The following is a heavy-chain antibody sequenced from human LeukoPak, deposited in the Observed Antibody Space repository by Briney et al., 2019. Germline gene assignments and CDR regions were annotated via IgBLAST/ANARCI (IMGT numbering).Heavy chain of an antibody. CDR3: ARDLGYHMLN. CDR2: IYHSGST. Sequence: SETLSLTCAVSGGSISSSNWWSWVRQPPGKGLEWIGEIYHSGSTNYNPSLKSRVTISVDTSKNQFSLKLSSVTAADTAVYYCARDLGYHMLNWGQGTLVTVSS. D-gene: IGHD3-10*02. J-gene: IGHJ4*02. V-gene: IGHV4-4*02. CDR1: GGSISSSNW.